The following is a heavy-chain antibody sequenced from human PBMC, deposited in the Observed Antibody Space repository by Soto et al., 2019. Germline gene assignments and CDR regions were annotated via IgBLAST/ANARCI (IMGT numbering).Heavy chain of an antibody. CDR3: ARDRLRYFDGLPRYGMDV. J-gene: IGHJ6*02. D-gene: IGHD3-9*01. CDR2: IWYDGSNK. CDR1: GFTFSSYG. V-gene: IGHV3-33*01. Sequence: QVQLVESGGGVVQPGRSLRLSCAASGFTFSSYGMHWVRQAPGKGLEWVAVIWYDGSNKYYADSVKGRFTISRDNSKNTLYLQRNSLRAEDTAVYYCARDRLRYFDGLPRYGMDVWGQGTTVTVSS.